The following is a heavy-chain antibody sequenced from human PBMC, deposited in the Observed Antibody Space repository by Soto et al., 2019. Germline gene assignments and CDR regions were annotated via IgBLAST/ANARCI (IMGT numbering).Heavy chain of an antibody. Sequence: SETLSLTCTVSGGSISSYYWSWIRQPPGKGLEWIGYIYYSGSTNYNPSLKSRVTISVDTSKNQFSLKLSSVTAADTAVYYCASTMVRGVTVYYYGMDAWGQGTTVTVSS. J-gene: IGHJ6*02. CDR2: IYYSGST. D-gene: IGHD3-10*01. CDR1: GGSISSYY. V-gene: IGHV4-59*01. CDR3: ASTMVRGVTVYYYGMDA.